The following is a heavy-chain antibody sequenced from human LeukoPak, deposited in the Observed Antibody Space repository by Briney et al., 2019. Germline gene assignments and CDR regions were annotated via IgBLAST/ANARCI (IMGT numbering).Heavy chain of an antibody. D-gene: IGHD2-21*02. CDR2: FDPEDGER. CDR3: ATGPIDMTVDYLHY. Sequence: ASVKVSCKISGYTLADLSMHWVRQAPGKGLEWLGRFDPEDGERIYARTFQGRFTMTEDTSADTAYMELYSLRSEDTAVYYCATGPIDMTVDYLHYWGQGTLVTVSS. V-gene: IGHV1-24*01. CDR1: GYTLADLS. J-gene: IGHJ4*02.